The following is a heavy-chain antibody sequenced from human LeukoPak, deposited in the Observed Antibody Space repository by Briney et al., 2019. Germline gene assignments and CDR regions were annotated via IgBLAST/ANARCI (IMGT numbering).Heavy chain of an antibody. V-gene: IGHV3-30-3*01. D-gene: IGHD4-17*01. CDR3: ASVPKGRTDYVISL. CDR2: ISYDGSNK. CDR1: GFTFSSYA. Sequence: GGSLRLSCAASGFTFSSYAMHWVRQAPGKGLEWVAVISYDGSNKYYADSVRGRFTISRDNSKNTLYLQMNSLRAEDTAVYYCASVPKGRTDYVISLWGQGTLATVSS. J-gene: IGHJ4*02.